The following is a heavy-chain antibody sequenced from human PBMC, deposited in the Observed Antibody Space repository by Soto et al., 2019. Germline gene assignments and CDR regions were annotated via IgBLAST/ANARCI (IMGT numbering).Heavy chain of an antibody. Sequence: ASVKVSCKASGYTFTSYGISWVRQAPGQGLEWMGWISAYNGNTNYAQKLQGRVTMTTDTSTSTAYMELRSLRSDDTAVYYCARSLGYCISTSCQLDYWGQGTLVTVSS. CDR2: ISAYNGNT. CDR1: GYTFTSYG. D-gene: IGHD2-2*01. V-gene: IGHV1-18*01. CDR3: ARSLGYCISTSCQLDY. J-gene: IGHJ4*02.